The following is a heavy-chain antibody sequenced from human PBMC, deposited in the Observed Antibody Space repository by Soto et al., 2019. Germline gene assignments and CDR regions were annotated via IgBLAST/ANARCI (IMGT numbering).Heavy chain of an antibody. CDR1: GFTFSSYG. J-gene: IGHJ6*03. CDR2: IWYDGSNK. Sequence: ESGGGVVQPGRSLRLSCAASGFTFSSYGMHWVRQAPGKGLEWVAVIWYDGSNKYYADSVKGRFTISRDNYKNTLYLQMNSLRAEDTAVYYCARSLSYQLPLYYDYMDVWGKGTTVTFSS. V-gene: IGHV3-33*01. CDR3: ARSLSYQLPLYYDYMDV. D-gene: IGHD2-2*01.